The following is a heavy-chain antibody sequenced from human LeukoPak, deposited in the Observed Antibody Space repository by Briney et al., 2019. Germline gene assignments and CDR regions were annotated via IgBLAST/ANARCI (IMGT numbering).Heavy chain of an antibody. CDR1: GYTFTGYY. J-gene: IGHJ6*03. V-gene: IGHV1-2*06. CDR3: ARYDDYDILTVAPGYYMDV. CDR2: INPNSGGT. D-gene: IGHD3-9*01. Sequence: GASVKVSCKASGYTFTGYYMHWVRQAPGQGLEWMGRINPNSGGTNYAQKFQGRVTMTTDTSTSTAYMELRSLRSDDTAVYYCARYDDYDILTVAPGYYMDVWGKGTTVTVSS.